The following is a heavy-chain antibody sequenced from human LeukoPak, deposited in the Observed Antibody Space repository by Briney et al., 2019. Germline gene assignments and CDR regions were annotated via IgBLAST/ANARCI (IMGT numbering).Heavy chain of an antibody. V-gene: IGHV3-23*01. Sequence: PGGSLRLSCAASGFTFSSYAMSWVRQAPGKGLERVSAISGSGGSTYYADSVKGRFTISRDNSKNTLYLQMNSLRAEDTAVYYCARAHHCSSTSCYSRGYYYYGMDVWGQGTTVTVSS. CDR2: ISGSGGST. D-gene: IGHD2-2*01. CDR3: ARAHHCSSTSCYSRGYYYYGMDV. CDR1: GFTFSSYA. J-gene: IGHJ6*02.